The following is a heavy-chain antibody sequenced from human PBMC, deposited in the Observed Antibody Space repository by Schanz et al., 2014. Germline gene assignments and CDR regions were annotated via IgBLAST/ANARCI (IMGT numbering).Heavy chain of an antibody. V-gene: IGHV4-30-4*08. CDR2: ITYSGGT. D-gene: IGHD3-10*01. Sequence: QVQLQESGPGLVKPSQTLSLTCTVSGASISSRDFYWSWIRQFPGKGLEWIGYITYSGGTNHNASLKSRVTISVDTAKNQFSLKLTSVTAADTAVYYCARLDGFGYWGQGTLVTVSS. CDR3: ARLDGFGY. CDR1: GASISSRDFY. J-gene: IGHJ4*02.